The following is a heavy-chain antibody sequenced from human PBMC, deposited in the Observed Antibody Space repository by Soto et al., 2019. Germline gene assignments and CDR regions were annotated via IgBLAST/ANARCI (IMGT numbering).Heavy chain of an antibody. CDR1: GFTFSSYG. J-gene: IGHJ3*02. V-gene: IGHV3-33*01. CDR2: IWYDGSNK. CDR3: ARRVVAAAGTGPAFDI. D-gene: IGHD6-13*01. Sequence: GGSLRLSCAASGFTFSSYGMHWVRQAPGKGLEWVAVIWYDGSNKYYADSVKGRFTISRDNSKNTLYLQMNSLRAEDTAVYYCARRVVAAAGTGPAFDIWGQGTMVTVSS.